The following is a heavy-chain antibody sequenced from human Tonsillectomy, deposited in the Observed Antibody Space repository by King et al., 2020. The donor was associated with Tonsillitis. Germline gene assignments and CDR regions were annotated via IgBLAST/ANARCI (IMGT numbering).Heavy chain of an antibody. CDR2: IYPDDSDT. J-gene: IGHJ4*02. Sequence: VQLVESGAEVKKPGESLKISCKGSGYSFTTYWIGWVRQMPGKGLEWMGIIYPDDSDTRYSPSFQGQVTISADKSISTAYLQWSSLKASDTAMYYCARCPRNPKYSTSSVSFYFDYWGQGTLVTVSS. CDR1: GYSFTTYW. CDR3: ARCPRNPKYSTSSVSFYFDY. D-gene: IGHD6-6*01. V-gene: IGHV5-51*01.